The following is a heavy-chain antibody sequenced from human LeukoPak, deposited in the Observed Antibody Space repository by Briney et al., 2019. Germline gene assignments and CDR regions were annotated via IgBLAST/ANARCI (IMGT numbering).Heavy chain of an antibody. Sequence: SETLSLTCTVSGGSISSYYWSWIRQPPGKGLEWIGYIYYSGSTNYNPSLKSRVTISVDTSKNQFSLKLSSVTAADTAVYYCARVKGSVSGPYSSFDYWGQGTLVTVSS. D-gene: IGHD6-19*01. CDR2: IYYSGST. CDR1: GGSISSYY. J-gene: IGHJ4*02. CDR3: ARVKGSVSGPYSSFDY. V-gene: IGHV4-59*01.